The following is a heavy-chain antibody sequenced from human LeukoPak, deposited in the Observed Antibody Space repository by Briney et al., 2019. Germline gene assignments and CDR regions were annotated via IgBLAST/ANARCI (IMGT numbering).Heavy chain of an antibody. V-gene: IGHV4-34*01. Sequence: PSETLSLTCAVYGGSFSGYYWSWIRQLPGKGLEWIGEINHSGSTNYNPSLKSRVTISVDTSKNQFSLKLSSVTAADTAVYYCARVRVATIEYWFDPWGQGTLVTVSS. CDR3: ARVRVATIEYWFDP. CDR2: INHSGST. D-gene: IGHD5-12*01. CDR1: GGSFSGYY. J-gene: IGHJ5*02.